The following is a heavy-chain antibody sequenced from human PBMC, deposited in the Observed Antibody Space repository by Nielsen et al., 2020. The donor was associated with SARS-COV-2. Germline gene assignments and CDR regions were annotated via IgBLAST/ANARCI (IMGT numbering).Heavy chain of an antibody. CDR2: ISGSGGST. CDR3: ARVSCSSTSCYGERYYYYYMDV. J-gene: IGHJ6*03. D-gene: IGHD2-2*01. Sequence: GESLKISCAASGFTFSSYAMSWVRQAPGKGLEWVSAISGSGGSTYYADSVKGRFTISRDNAKNSLYLQMNSLRAEDTAVYYCARVSCSSTSCYGERYYYYYMDVWGKGTTVTVSS. V-gene: IGHV3-23*01. CDR1: GFTFSSYA.